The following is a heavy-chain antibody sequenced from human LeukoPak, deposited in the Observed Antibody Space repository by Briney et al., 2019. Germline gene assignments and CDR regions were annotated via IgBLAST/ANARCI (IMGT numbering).Heavy chain of an antibody. Sequence: GGSLRLSCAASGFTFSSYGMHWVRQAPGKGLERVAVIWYDGSNKYYADSVKGRFTISRDNSKNTLYLQMNSLRAEDTAVYYCARGTLWFGELSHIFDYWGQGTLVTVSS. D-gene: IGHD3-10*01. CDR3: ARGTLWFGELSHIFDY. CDR1: GFTFSSYG. J-gene: IGHJ4*02. V-gene: IGHV3-33*01. CDR2: IWYDGSNK.